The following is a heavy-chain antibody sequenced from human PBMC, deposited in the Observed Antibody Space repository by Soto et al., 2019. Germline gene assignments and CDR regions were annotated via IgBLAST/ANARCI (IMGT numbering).Heavy chain of an antibody. CDR3: ARLGVTSLYYYGMDV. J-gene: IGHJ6*02. V-gene: IGHV4-39*01. Sequence: QLQLQESGPGLVKPSETLSLTCTVSGGSISSSSYYWGWIRQPPGKGLEWIGSIYYSGSTYYNPSLKSRVTISVDTSKNQFSLKLSSVTAADTAVYYCARLGVTSLYYYGMDVWGQGTTVTVSS. CDR2: IYYSGST. D-gene: IGHD2-21*02. CDR1: GGSISSSSYY.